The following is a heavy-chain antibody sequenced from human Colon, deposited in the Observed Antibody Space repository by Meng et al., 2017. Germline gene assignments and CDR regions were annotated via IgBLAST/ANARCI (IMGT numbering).Heavy chain of an antibody. CDR1: GFSFSSNF. V-gene: IGHV3-7*01. CDR3: AKNRVGHDF. Sequence: GESLKISCAASGFSFSSNFMSWVRQAPGKGLEWVASIKHDGSEEGYVDSVKGRFTISRDNTKNSLYLQMNSLRAEDTAVHYCAKNRVGHDFWGQGMLVTVSS. D-gene: IGHD1-26*01. CDR2: IKHDGSEE. J-gene: IGHJ4*02.